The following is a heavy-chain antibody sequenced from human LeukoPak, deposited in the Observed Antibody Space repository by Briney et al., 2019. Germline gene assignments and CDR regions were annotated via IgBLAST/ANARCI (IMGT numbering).Heavy chain of an antibody. Sequence: LETLSLTCTVSGGSISSYYWSWIRQPAGKGLEWIGRIDKSGGTNYSPTLKSRVTMSVDTSKNQFSLKLNSMTAADTALYYCAREYGDFDYWGQGTLVTVSS. V-gene: IGHV4-4*07. D-gene: IGHD4-17*01. CDR3: AREYGDFDY. CDR1: GGSISSYY. CDR2: IDKSGGT. J-gene: IGHJ4*02.